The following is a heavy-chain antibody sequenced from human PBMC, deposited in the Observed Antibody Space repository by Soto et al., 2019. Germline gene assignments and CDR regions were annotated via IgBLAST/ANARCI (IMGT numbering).Heavy chain of an antibody. J-gene: IGHJ6*02. V-gene: IGHV3-30-3*01. Sequence: GGSLRLSCAASGFTFSSYAMHWVRQAPGKGLEWVAVISYDGSNKYYADSVKGRFTISRDNSKNTLYLQMNSLRAEDTAVYYCAREYGYDILTGYPHFYYYYGMDVWGQGTTVTV. CDR1: GFTFSSYA. D-gene: IGHD3-9*01. CDR2: ISYDGSNK. CDR3: AREYGYDILTGYPHFYYYYGMDV.